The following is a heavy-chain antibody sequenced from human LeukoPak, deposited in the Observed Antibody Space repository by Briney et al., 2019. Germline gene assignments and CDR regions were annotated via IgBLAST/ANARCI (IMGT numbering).Heavy chain of an antibody. CDR1: GFTFSSYA. CDR3: PKHARYFDY. V-gene: IGHV3-30*18. Sequence: PGGSLRLSCAASGFTFSSYAMHWVRQAPGKGLEWVAIISYDGSNIYYADSVKGRFTISSDNSKNTLSMQMNRLRAEHTAVYYCPKHARYFDYWGQGTLVPVSS. CDR2: ISYDGSNI. J-gene: IGHJ4*02.